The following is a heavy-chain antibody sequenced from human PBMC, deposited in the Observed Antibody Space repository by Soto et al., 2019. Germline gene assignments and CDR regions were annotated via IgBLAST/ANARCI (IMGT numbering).Heavy chain of an antibody. CDR2: ISSSSSTI. J-gene: IGHJ4*02. V-gene: IGHV3-48*01. CDR3: AKDGGYSYGPYDY. CDR1: GFTFGSYS. D-gene: IGHD5-18*01. Sequence: EVQLVESGGGLVQPGGSLRLSCAASGFTFGSYSMNWVRQAPGKGLEWVSYISSSSSTIYYADSVEGRFTISRDNAKNSLYLQMNSLRAEDTAVYYCAKDGGYSYGPYDYWGQGTLVTDSS.